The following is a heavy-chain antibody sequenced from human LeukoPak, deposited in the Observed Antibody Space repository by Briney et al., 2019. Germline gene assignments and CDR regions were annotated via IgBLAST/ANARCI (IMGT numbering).Heavy chain of an antibody. D-gene: IGHD6-19*01. Sequence: ASVKVSCKASGYTFTGYYMHWVRQAPGQGLEWMGWINPNSGGTNYAQKFQGRVTMTRDTSINTAYMELSGLRSDDTAVYYCARKKEQWLVRETHKNPFDYWGQGTLVTVSS. CDR2: INPNSGGT. J-gene: IGHJ4*02. CDR1: GYTFTGYY. V-gene: IGHV1-2*02. CDR3: ARKKEQWLVRETHKNPFDY.